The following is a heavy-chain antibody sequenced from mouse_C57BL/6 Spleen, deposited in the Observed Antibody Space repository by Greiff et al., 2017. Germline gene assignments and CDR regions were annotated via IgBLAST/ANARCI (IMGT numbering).Heavy chain of an antibody. V-gene: IGHV1-72*01. CDR1: GYTFTSYW. J-gene: IGHJ2*01. CDR2: IDPNSGGT. CDR3: ASSSITTVVGDD. Sequence: QVQLQQPGAELVKPGASVKLSCKASGYTFTSYWMHWVKQRPGRGLEWIGRIDPNSGGTKYNEKFKSKATLTVDKPSSPAYMQLSSLTSEDSAVYYFASSSITTVVGDDWGQGTTLTVSS. D-gene: IGHD1-1*01.